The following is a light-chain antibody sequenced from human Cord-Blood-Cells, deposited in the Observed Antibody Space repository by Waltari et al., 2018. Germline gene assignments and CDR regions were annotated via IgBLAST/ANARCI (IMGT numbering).Light chain of an antibody. CDR3: QQYGSSYT. CDR2: GAS. V-gene: IGKV3-20*01. CDR1: QSVSSSY. Sequence: IVLTQSPGTLSLSPGERATLSCRASQSVSSSYLACYQQKPGQAPRLLIYGASSRATGIPDRFSGSGSGTDFTLTISRLEPEDFAVYYCQQYGSSYTFGQGTKLEIK. J-gene: IGKJ2*01.